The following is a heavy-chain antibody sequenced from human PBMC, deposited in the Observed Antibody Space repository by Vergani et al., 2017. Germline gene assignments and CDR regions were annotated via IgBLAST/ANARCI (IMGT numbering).Heavy chain of an antibody. D-gene: IGHD6-19*01. V-gene: IGHV4-34*01. CDR3: ARGYSSGWYGDAFDI. CDR1: GGSFSGYY. Sequence: QVQLQQWGAGLLKPSETLSLTCAVYGGSFSGYYWSWIRQPPGKGLEWIGKINHSGSTNYNPSLKSRVTISVDTSKNQFSLKLSSVTAADTAVYYCARGYSSGWYGDAFDIWGQGTMVTVSS. J-gene: IGHJ3*02. CDR2: INHSGST.